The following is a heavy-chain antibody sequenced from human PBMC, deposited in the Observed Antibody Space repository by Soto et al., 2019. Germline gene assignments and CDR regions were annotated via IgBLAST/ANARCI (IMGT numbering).Heavy chain of an antibody. Sequence: PGGSLRLSCAASGFTSSSYAMHWVRQAPGKGLEWVAVISYDGSNKYYADSVKGRFTISRDNSKNTLYLQMNSLRAEDTAVYYCARGDDSSDYWGQGTLVTVSS. J-gene: IGHJ4*02. CDR1: GFTSSSYA. CDR2: ISYDGSNK. V-gene: IGHV3-30-3*01. D-gene: IGHD3-22*01. CDR3: ARGDDSSDY.